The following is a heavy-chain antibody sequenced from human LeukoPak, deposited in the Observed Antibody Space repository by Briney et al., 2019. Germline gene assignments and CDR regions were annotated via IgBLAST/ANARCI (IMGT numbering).Heavy chain of an antibody. Sequence: ASVTVSFTASGYSSTNYGISWVRQAPGQGLEWMGWIHIYRGNTNYAQKLQGRVTMTTDTSTSTVYMEVRGLRSDDTAMYYCARDVGITVADSFDPWGQGTLVTVSS. CDR1: GYSSTNYG. V-gene: IGHV1-18*01. D-gene: IGHD6-13*01. CDR3: ARDVGITVADSFDP. J-gene: IGHJ5*02. CDR2: IHIYRGNT.